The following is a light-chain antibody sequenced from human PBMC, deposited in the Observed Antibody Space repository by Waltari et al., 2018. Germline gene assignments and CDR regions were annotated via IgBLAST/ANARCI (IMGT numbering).Light chain of an antibody. J-gene: IGLJ2*01. CDR2: EVS. V-gene: IGLV2-14*01. Sequence: QSALTQPASVSGSPGQSITISCTGTSSDVGGYNFFSWYQQHPGKAPKLMIYEVSDRPSGVSNRFSGSKSGSTASLTISGLQAEDEADYYCSSYTSSSTLVVFGGGTKLTVL. CDR1: SSDVGGYNF. CDR3: SSYTSSSTLVV.